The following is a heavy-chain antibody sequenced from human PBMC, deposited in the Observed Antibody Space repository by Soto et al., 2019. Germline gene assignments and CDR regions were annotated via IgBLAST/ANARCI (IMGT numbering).Heavy chain of an antibody. V-gene: IGHV1-18*04. J-gene: IGHJ5*02. Sequence: GASVKVSCKASGYTFTSYGISWVRQAPGQGLEWMGCISAYNGNTNYAQKLQGRVTMPTDTSTSTAYIELRSLRSDDTAVYYCARSYDSSGYTPWGQGTLVTVSS. CDR1: GYTFTSYG. D-gene: IGHD3-22*01. CDR3: ARSYDSSGYTP. CDR2: ISAYNGNT.